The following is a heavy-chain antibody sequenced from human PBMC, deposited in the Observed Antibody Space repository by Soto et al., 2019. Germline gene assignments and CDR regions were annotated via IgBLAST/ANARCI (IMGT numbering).Heavy chain of an antibody. CDR2: INSDVSTT. Sequence: GGSLRLSCAASGFTFSSYWMHWVRQAPGKGLVWVSRINSDVSTTRYADSVKGRFTISRDNSKNTLYLQMNSLRAEDTAVYYCAKGWWEYDFWSGPYFDYWGQGALVTVSS. D-gene: IGHD3-3*01. CDR1: GFTFSSYW. CDR3: AKGWWEYDFWSGPYFDY. V-gene: IGHV3-74*01. J-gene: IGHJ4*02.